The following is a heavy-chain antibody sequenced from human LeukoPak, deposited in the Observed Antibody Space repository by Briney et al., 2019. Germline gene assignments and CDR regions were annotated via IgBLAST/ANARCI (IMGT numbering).Heavy chain of an antibody. CDR3: VRDLD. CDR1: GFTFSDYS. Sequence: GGSLRLACAASGFTFSDYSMNWVRQAPGRGLEWVSSIGGIGSYIYYADSVKGRFTISRDNAKNALYLQMNNLRAEDTAVYYCVRDLDWGQGTLVTVSS. CDR2: IGGIGSYI. J-gene: IGHJ4*02. V-gene: IGHV3-21*01.